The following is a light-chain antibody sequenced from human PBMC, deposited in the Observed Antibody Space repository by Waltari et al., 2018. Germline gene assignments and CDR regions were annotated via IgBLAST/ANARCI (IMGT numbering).Light chain of an antibody. CDR1: QSISSW. CDR2: KAS. Sequence: ITCRASQSISSWLAWYQQKPGKAPKLLIYKASSLESGVPSRFRGSVSGTEFTLTISSLQPDDFATYYCQQYNSPGTFGQGTKVEIK. V-gene: IGKV1-5*03. CDR3: QQYNSPGT. J-gene: IGKJ1*01.